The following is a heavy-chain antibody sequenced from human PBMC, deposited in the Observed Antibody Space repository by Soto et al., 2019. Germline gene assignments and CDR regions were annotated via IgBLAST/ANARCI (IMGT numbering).Heavy chain of an antibody. D-gene: IGHD6-25*01. CDR1: GYTFTSYG. CDR3: ARKRVDYYYYYYMDV. Sequence: GASVKVSCKASGYTFTSYGISWVRQAPGQGLEWMGWISAYNGNTNYAQKLQGRVTMTTDTSTSTAYMELRSLRSDDTAVYYCARKRVDYYYYYYMDVWGKGTTVNVSS. J-gene: IGHJ6*03. CDR2: ISAYNGNT. V-gene: IGHV1-18*01.